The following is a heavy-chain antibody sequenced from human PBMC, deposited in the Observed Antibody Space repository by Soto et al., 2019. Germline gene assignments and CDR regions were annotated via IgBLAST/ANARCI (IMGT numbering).Heavy chain of an antibody. D-gene: IGHD1-26*01. CDR2: INPYNGNT. CDR3: ARDAPVGLFDY. J-gene: IGHJ4*02. Sequence: QVQLVQSGAEVKKPGASVKVSCKASGYTFTSYGISWVRQAPGQGLGWMGWINPYNGNTKYAQKLQGRVTMTTATSTSTAYRELRSLRAEATAVYYCARDAPVGLFDYWGQGTLVTVSS. V-gene: IGHV1-18*01. CDR1: GYTFTSYG.